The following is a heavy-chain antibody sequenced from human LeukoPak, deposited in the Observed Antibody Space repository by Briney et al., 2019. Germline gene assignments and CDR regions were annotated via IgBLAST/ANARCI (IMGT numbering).Heavy chain of an antibody. CDR2: ISISGGST. V-gene: IGHV3-23*01. CDR1: GVTFTNYA. D-gene: IGHD6-19*01. Sequence: GGSLRLSCAASGVTFTNYAMTWVRQAPGKGLEWVSGISISGGSTDYADSVKGRFTISRDNSKNTLYLQMNSLRAEDTAVYYCAKVPAGNKVEYWGQGTLVTASS. J-gene: IGHJ4*02. CDR3: AKVPAGNKVEY.